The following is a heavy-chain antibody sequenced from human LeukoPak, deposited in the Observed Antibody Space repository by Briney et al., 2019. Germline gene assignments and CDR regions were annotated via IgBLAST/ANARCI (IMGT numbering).Heavy chain of an antibody. CDR1: GFTFSSYG. J-gene: IGHJ4*02. CDR3: ARDQYCTIGVCYDRIFDY. V-gene: IGHV3-33*01. D-gene: IGHD2-8*01. CDR2: IWYDGSKE. Sequence: GRSLRLSCAASGFTFSSYGMHWVRQAPGKGLEWVAVIWYDGSKEYYADSVKGRFTISRDNSKNTLYLQMNSLRDEDTAVYYCARDQYCTIGVCYDRIFDYWGQGTLVTVSS.